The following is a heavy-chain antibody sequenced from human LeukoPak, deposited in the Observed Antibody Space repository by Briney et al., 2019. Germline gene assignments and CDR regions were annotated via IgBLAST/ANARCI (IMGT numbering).Heavy chain of an antibody. CDR1: GFTFSSYA. J-gene: IGHJ4*02. D-gene: IGHD3-3*01. V-gene: IGHV3-30-3*01. Sequence: PGGSLRLSCAASGFTFSSYAMHWVRQAPGKGLEWVAVISYDGSNKYYADSMKARFTISRDNSKNTLYLQMNSLRAEDTAVYYCARVSEWFAFDYWGQGTLVTVSS. CDR3: ARVSEWFAFDY. CDR2: ISYDGSNK.